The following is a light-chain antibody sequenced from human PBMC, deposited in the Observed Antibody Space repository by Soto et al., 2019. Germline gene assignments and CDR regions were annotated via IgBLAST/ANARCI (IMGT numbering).Light chain of an antibody. J-gene: IGKJ1*01. CDR3: QQRSNWPPWT. V-gene: IGKV3-15*01. CDR1: QSVGTN. CDR2: GAS. Sequence: DIVMTQSPGTLSVSPGERATLSCRASQSVGTNLAWYQQRPGQAPRLLVYGASTRASGIPPRFSGSGSGTDFTLTISSLEPEDFAVYYCQQRSNWPPWTFGQGTKVDIK.